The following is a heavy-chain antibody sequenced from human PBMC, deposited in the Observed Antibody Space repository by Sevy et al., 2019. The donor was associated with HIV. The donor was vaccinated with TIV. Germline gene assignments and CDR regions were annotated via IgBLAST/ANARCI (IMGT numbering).Heavy chain of an antibody. V-gene: IGHV4-31*03. CDR2: IYSSGST. D-gene: IGHD3-22*01. Sequence: SETLSLTCTVSGGSISSGGYYWSWIRQHPGKGLEWIGYIYSSGSTYYNPSLKSRVTISVDTSKNQFSLKLSSVTAADTAVYYCAGTMIAQWTRGWFDPWGQGTLVTVSS. CDR3: AGTMIAQWTRGWFDP. J-gene: IGHJ5*02. CDR1: GGSISSGGYY.